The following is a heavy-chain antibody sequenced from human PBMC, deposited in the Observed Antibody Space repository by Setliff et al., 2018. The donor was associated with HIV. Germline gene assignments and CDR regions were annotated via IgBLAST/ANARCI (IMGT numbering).Heavy chain of an antibody. J-gene: IGHJ6*03. D-gene: IGHD3-3*01. CDR3: VRGVQSPPHYSYYYMDV. CDR1: RSTFNSHT. V-gene: IGHV1-69*02. CDR2: IIPILGVA. Sequence: AASVKVSCKASRSTFNSHTINWVRQAPGQGLDWMGRIIPILGVANYAQRFQGKVTITADKSTSTAYMELTSLRFDDTVMYYCVRGVQSPPHYSYYYMDVWGEGTMVTVSS.